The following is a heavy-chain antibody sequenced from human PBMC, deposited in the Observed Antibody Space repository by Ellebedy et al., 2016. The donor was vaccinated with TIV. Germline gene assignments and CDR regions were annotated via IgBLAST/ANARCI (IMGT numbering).Heavy chain of an antibody. D-gene: IGHD3-3*01. V-gene: IGHV3-48*02. J-gene: IGHJ6*02. CDR3: AREILEAIFGNYGMDV. Sequence: ADSVKGRFTISRDNAKNSLYLQMNSMRDEDTAVYYCAREILEAIFGNYGMDVWGQGTMVTVSS.